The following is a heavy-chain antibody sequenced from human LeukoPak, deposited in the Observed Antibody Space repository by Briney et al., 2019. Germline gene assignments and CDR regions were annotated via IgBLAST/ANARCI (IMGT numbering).Heavy chain of an antibody. D-gene: IGHD3-22*01. CDR3: AAHSSGYLGWFDP. V-gene: IGHV3-66*01. CDR1: GFTVSRNY. CDR2: IYSGCST. J-gene: IGHJ5*02. Sequence: GGSLRLSCAASGFTVSRNYMSWVRQAPSKELEWVSLIYSGCSTYYADSVKGKFTISRDNSKNTLYVQMNRLRAEDTAVYYCAAHSSGYLGWFDPWGQGTLVTVSS.